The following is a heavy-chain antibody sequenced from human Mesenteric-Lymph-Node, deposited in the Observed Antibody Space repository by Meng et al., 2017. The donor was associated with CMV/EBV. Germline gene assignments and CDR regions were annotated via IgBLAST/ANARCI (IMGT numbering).Heavy chain of an antibody. CDR3: ARDQAAGIFY. CDR2: IYYSGST. D-gene: IGHD3-3*01. J-gene: IGHJ4*02. Sequence: SETLSLTCTVSGGSISSSDYYWSWIRQPPGKGLEWIGYIYYSGSTYYNPSLKSRVTISVDTSKNQFSLKLSSVTAADTAVYYCARDQAAGIFYWGQGTLVTVSS. CDR1: GGSISSSDYY. V-gene: IGHV4-30-4*08.